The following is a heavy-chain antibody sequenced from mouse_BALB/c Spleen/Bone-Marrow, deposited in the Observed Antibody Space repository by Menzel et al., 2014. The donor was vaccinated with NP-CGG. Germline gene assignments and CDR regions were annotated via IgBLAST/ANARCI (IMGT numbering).Heavy chain of an antibody. CDR2: IYPGDGDT. Sequence: VQLQQSGAELVRPGSSVKISCKASGYAFSSYWMNWVKQRPGQGLEWIGQIYPGDGDTNYNGKFKGKATLTADKSSSTAYMQLSGLTSEDSAVYFCARGRGWYFDYWGQGTTLTVSP. D-gene: IGHD2-3*01. CDR3: ARGRGWYFDY. J-gene: IGHJ2*01. V-gene: IGHV1-80*01. CDR1: GYAFSSYW.